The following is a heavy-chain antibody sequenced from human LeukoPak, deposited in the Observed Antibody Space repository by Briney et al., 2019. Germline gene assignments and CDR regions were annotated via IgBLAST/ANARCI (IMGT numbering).Heavy chain of an antibody. CDR3: ARGGSSTSPYYYYGMDV. CDR1: GGSISSYY. D-gene: IGHD2-2*01. V-gene: IGHV4-4*07. J-gene: IGHJ6*02. CDR2: IYTSGST. Sequence: PSGTLSLTCTVSGGSISSYYWSWIRQPAGKGLEWIGRIYTSGSTNYNPSLKSRVTMSVDTSKNQFSLKLSSVTAADTAVYYCARGGSSTSPYYYYGMDVWGQGTTVTVSS.